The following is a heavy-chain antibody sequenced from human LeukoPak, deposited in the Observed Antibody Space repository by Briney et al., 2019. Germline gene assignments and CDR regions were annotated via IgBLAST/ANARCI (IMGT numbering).Heavy chain of an antibody. D-gene: IGHD2-15*01. CDR1: GASISSSSYY. CDR2: VYYSGST. CDR3: ALGYCGGGSCYAREYFQH. J-gene: IGHJ1*01. V-gene: IGHV4-39*07. Sequence: SETLSLTCTVSGASISSSSYYWGWIRQPPGKGLEWIGGVYYSGSTYYNPSLKSRVTISVDTSKNQFSLKLSSVTAADTAVYYCALGYCGGGSCYAREYFQHWGQGTLVTVSS.